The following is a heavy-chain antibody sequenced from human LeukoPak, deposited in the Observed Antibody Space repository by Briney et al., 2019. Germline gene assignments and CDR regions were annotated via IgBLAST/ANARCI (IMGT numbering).Heavy chain of an antibody. D-gene: IGHD1-26*01. Sequence: SETLSLTCTVSGASIKSLYWSWVRQPPGRGLEWIGYISFDGSTNYNPSLQSRVTISVDASQNHFSLKLTSVTTADTATYYCAGSQWELPWTYFYWGLGTLVTVSS. J-gene: IGHJ4*02. CDR2: ISFDGST. CDR1: GASIKSLY. V-gene: IGHV4-59*01. CDR3: AGSQWELPWTYFY.